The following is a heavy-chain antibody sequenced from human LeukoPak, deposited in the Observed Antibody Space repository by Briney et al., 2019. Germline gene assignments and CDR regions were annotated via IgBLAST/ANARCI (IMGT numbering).Heavy chain of an antibody. J-gene: IGHJ4*02. CDR3: ARDGPMIVVVPTEFDY. Sequence: HPGGSLRLSCAASGFTFSSYSMNWVRQAPGKGLEWVANIKQDGSEKYYVDSVKGRFTISRDNAKNSLYLQMNSLRAEDTAVYYCARDGPMIVVVPTEFDYWGQGTLVTVSS. D-gene: IGHD3-22*01. CDR1: GFTFSSYS. V-gene: IGHV3-7*01. CDR2: IKQDGSEK.